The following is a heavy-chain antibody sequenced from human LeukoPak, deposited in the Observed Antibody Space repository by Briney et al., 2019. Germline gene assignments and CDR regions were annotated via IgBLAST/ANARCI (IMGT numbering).Heavy chain of an antibody. V-gene: IGHV4-59*01. Sequence: SETLSLTCTVPGGSISSYYWSWIRQPPGKGLEWIGYIYNSGSTNYNHSLKSRVTISEDMSNNQFSLKLGSVTAADTAVYFCARALRLWGGNSGIAFDIWGQGTMVTVSS. J-gene: IGHJ3*02. D-gene: IGHD4-23*01. CDR3: ARALRLWGGNSGIAFDI. CDR2: IYNSGST. CDR1: GGSISSYY.